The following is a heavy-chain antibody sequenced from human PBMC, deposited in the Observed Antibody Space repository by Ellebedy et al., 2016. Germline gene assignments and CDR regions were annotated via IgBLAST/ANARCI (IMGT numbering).Heavy chain of an antibody. V-gene: IGHV3-48*04. CDR3: AKGQYGVPFDY. Sequence: GGSLRLXXAASGFTFSTYGIHWVRQAPGKGLEWVSYISNTDHSPSIINYADSVKGRFTISRDNAKNTLYLQMNSLRADDTAMYYCAKGQYGVPFDYWGQGTLVTVSS. CDR2: ISNTDHSPSII. J-gene: IGHJ4*02. D-gene: IGHD4-17*01. CDR1: GFTFSTYG.